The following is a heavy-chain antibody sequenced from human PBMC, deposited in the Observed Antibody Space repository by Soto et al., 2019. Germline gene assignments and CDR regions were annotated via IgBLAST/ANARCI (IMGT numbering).Heavy chain of an antibody. CDR2: IYYAGST. V-gene: IGHV4-61*08. CDR3: ARQDYYDSSGYYPFRFDP. Sequence: SETLSLTCAVSGGSISSGGYYWSWIRQPPGRGLEWIGFIYYAGSTKYNPSLNSRVTISVDTSKNQFSLKLSSVTAADTAVYYCARQDYYDSSGYYPFRFDPWGQGTLVTVSS. CDR1: GGSISSGGYY. D-gene: IGHD3-22*01. J-gene: IGHJ5*02.